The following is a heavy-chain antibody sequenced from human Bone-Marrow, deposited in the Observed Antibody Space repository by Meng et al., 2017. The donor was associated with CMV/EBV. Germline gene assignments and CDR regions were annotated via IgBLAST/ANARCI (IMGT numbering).Heavy chain of an antibody. J-gene: IGHJ4*02. Sequence: ASEKVSCKASGYTFTSYYMHWVRQAPGQGLEWMGIINPSGGSTSYVQKFQGRVTMTRDTSTSTVYMELSSLRSEDKAVYYCASMTFGITGTYRIFDYWGQGTLVTVSS. CDR1: GYTFTSYY. V-gene: IGHV1-46*01. CDR3: ASMTFGITGTYRIFDY. D-gene: IGHD1-7*01. CDR2: INPSGGST.